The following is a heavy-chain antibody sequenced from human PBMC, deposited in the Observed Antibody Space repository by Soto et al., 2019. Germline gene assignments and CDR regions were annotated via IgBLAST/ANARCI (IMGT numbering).Heavy chain of an antibody. J-gene: IGHJ6*02. Sequence: QVQLQQWAAGLLKPSEPLSLTCAVNGGSSSGYYWAGIGQPPGKGLEWIGEINLIGRTNYNPSLKSRVTISVDTSKNQFSLKLSSVTAADTAVYYCARCLYEGVAGMVAGTGPLSRYYYGMDVWGQGTTVTVSS. V-gene: IGHV4-34*01. CDR3: ARCLYEGVAGMVAGTGPLSRYYYGMDV. CDR2: INLIGRT. D-gene: IGHD6-19*01. CDR1: GGSSSGYY.